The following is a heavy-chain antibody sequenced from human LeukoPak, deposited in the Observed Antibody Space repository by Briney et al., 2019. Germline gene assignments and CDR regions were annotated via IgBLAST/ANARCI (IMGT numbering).Heavy chain of an antibody. J-gene: IGHJ6*02. CDR1: GFTFSSYG. D-gene: IGHD2-21*01. CDR2: IRYDGSNK. Sequence: GGSLRLSCAASGFTFSSYGMHWVRQAPGKGLEWVAFIRYDGSNKYYADSVKGRFTISRDNSKNTLYLQMNSLRAEDTAVYYCARDHNWHISYNYYYGMDVWGQGTTVTVSS. V-gene: IGHV3-30*02. CDR3: ARDHNWHISYNYYYGMDV.